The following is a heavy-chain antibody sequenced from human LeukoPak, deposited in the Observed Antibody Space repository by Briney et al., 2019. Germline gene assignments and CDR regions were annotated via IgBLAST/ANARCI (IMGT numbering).Heavy chain of an antibody. CDR2: INPSGGST. V-gene: IGHV1-46*01. CDR3: ARVGKAAAGHPRYYYYMDV. CDR1: GYTFTSYY. J-gene: IGHJ6*03. D-gene: IGHD6-13*01. Sequence: GASVKVSCKASGYTFTSYYMHWVRQAPGQGLEWMGIINPSGGSTSYAQKFQGRVTMTRDMSTSTVYMELSSPRSEDTAVYYCARVGKAAAGHPRYYYYMDVWGKGTTVTVSS.